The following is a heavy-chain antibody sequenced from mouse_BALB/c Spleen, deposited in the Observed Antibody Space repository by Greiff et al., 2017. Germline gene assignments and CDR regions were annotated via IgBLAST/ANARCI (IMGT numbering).Heavy chain of an antibody. Sequence: QVQLKESGAELMKPGASVKISCKATGYTFSSYWIEWVKQRPGHGLEWIGEILPGSGSTNYNEKFKGKATFTADTSSNTAYMQLSSLTSEDSAVYYCARKGGSSPFAYWGQGTLVTVSA. CDR1: GYTFSSYW. J-gene: IGHJ3*01. CDR2: ILPGSGST. CDR3: ARKGGSSPFAY. V-gene: IGHV1-9*01. D-gene: IGHD1-1*01.